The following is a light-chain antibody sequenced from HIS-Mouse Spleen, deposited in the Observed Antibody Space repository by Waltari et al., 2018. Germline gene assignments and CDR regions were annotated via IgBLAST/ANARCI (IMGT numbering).Light chain of an antibody. V-gene: IGLV3-21*03. CDR2: ADS. CDR3: QVWDSSSDHVV. J-gene: IGLJ2*01. CDR1: HIGSKS. Sequence: SYVLTQPPSVSVAPGKTARLTCGGHHIGSKSVPLYQQKPGQAPVLVVYADSHRPSGIPERFSCSNSGNTATLTISRGEAGDEADYYCQVWDSSSDHVVFGGGTKLTVL.